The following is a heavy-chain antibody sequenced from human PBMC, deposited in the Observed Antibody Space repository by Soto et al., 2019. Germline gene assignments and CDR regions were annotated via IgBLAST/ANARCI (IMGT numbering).Heavy chain of an antibody. J-gene: IGHJ5*02. CDR2: IIPIFGIA. Sequence: ASVKVSCKASGGTFSSYAISWVRQAPGQGLEGMGGIIPIFGIANYAQKFQGRVTITADKSTSTAYMELSSLRSEDTAVYYCARDRPDPDSSGYYWFDPWGQGTLVTVSS. D-gene: IGHD3-22*01. CDR1: GGTFSSYA. V-gene: IGHV1-69*10. CDR3: ARDRPDPDSSGYYWFDP.